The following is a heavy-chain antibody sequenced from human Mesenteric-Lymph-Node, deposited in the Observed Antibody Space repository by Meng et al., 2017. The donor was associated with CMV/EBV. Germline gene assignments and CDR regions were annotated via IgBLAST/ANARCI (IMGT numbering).Heavy chain of an antibody. CDR2: ISGSGGST. Sequence: GGSLRLSCAASGFTFSSYAMSWVRQAPGKGLEWVSAISGSGGSTYYADSVKGRFTISRDNSKNTLYLQMNSLRAEDTAVYYCAASTGASQGSDGMDVWGQGTTVTVSS. CDR3: AASTGASQGSDGMDV. CDR1: GFTFSSYA. J-gene: IGHJ6*02. D-gene: IGHD3-10*01. V-gene: IGHV3-23*01.